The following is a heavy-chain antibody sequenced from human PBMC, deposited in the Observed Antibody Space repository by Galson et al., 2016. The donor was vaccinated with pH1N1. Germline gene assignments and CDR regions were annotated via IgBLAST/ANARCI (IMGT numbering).Heavy chain of an antibody. CDR3: TRSPFYYNAYMDV. J-gene: IGHJ6*03. CDR2: IITVFKTT. Sequence: QSGAEVKKPGASVKVSCKASESIFNKYAISWVRQAPGQGLEWMGGIITVFKTTNYAQKFQGRVPITTDESTSIVYMELRSLRSEDTAIYYCTRSPFYYNAYMDVWGKGTTVTVSS. CDR1: ESIFNKYA. V-gene: IGHV1-69*05.